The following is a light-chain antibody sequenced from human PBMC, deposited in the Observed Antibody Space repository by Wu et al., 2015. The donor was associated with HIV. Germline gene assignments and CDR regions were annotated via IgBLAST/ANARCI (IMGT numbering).Light chain of an antibody. V-gene: IGKV3-15*01. CDR1: QSVSNS. J-gene: IGKJ1*01. Sequence: EGVMTQSPATLSVSPGERATLSCRTSQSVSNSLAWYQHKPGQGPRLLIYGSFTRASGTPARFSGSGSGTEFTLTISDIQSEDFAVYYCQHYHNWPPWTFGQGTKVEMK. CDR2: GSF. CDR3: QHYHNWPPWT.